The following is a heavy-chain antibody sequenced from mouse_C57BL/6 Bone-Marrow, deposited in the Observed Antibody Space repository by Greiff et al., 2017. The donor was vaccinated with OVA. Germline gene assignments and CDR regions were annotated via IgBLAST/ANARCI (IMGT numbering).Heavy chain of an antibody. V-gene: IGHV1-22*01. CDR1: GYTFTDYN. CDR2: INPNNGGT. Sequence: EVQLQQSGPELVKPGASVKMSCKASGYTFTDYNMHWVKQSPGKSLEWIGYINPNNGGTSYNQKFKGKATLTVNKSSSTAYMELRSLTSEDAAVYDCARRGYDGRGGNFDYWGQGTTLTVSS. J-gene: IGHJ2*01. D-gene: IGHD1-1*01. CDR3: ARRGYDGRGGNFDY.